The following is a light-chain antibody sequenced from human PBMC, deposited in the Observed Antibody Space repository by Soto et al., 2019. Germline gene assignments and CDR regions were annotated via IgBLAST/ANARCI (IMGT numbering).Light chain of an antibody. CDR2: EVS. Sequence: QSALTQPPSASGSPGQSVTISCTGTRSDVGGYNYVSWYQQHTGKAPKFLIFEVSRRPSGVPDRFSGSKSGNTASRTVSGLQADDEADYYCSSYAGSNTPVIFGGGTKLTVL. J-gene: IGLJ2*01. CDR3: SSYAGSNTPVI. V-gene: IGLV2-8*01. CDR1: RSDVGGYNY.